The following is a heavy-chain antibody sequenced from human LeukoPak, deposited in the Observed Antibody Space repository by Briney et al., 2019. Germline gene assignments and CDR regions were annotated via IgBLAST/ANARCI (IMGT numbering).Heavy chain of an antibody. CDR1: GYTFISYY. D-gene: IGHD1-26*01. Sequence: GASVKVSCKASGYTFISYYIHWVRQAPGQGLQWVGSINPSGGSSTYAQKLRGRVTLTRDTSTSTVYMELSSLRSEDTAVYYCARVRRSGELLDAGRYNWLDPWGQGPLVTVSS. V-gene: IGHV1-46*01. J-gene: IGHJ5*02. CDR2: INPSGGSS. CDR3: ARVRRSGELLDAGRYNWLDP.